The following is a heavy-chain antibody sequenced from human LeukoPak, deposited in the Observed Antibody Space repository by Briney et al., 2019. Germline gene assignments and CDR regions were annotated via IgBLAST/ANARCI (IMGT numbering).Heavy chain of an antibody. Sequence: PGGSLRLSCAASGFAFSSYAMHWVRQAPGKGLEWVAFIRYDGNNKYYADSVKGRCTISRDNSKNTLYLQMNSLRAEDTAVYYCAKTFSSDWYFDYWGQGTLVTVAS. CDR3: AKTFSSDWYFDY. CDR1: GFAFSSYA. V-gene: IGHV3-30*02. J-gene: IGHJ4*02. D-gene: IGHD6-25*01. CDR2: IRYDGNNK.